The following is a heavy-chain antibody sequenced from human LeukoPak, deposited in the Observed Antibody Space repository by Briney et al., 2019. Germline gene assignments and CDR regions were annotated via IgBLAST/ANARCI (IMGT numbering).Heavy chain of an antibody. J-gene: IGHJ4*02. D-gene: IGHD4-17*01. V-gene: IGHV3-74*01. CDR2: VNSAASST. CDR3: AREGYTVTIDS. Sequence: GGSLRLSCAASGFTFSSYWLHWVRQAPGKGLVWVSRVNSAASSTSYADSVRGRFTISRDNAKNTVYLQMNSLRAEDTAVYYCAREGYTVTIDSWGQGTLVTVSS. CDR1: GFTFSSYW.